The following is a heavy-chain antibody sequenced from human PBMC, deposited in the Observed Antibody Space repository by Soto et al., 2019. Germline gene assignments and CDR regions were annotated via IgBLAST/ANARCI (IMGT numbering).Heavy chain of an antibody. CDR3: RAAGDYGMDV. D-gene: IGHD6-25*01. Sequence: VQLVESGGGVVLPGRSLRLSCAASGFIFSNYGMHWVRQAPGKGLEWVAVIWYDGTNKYYADSVKGRFTISRDNSKNTLYLQMNSLRAEDTAVYYGRAAGDYGMDVWGQGTTVTVSS. CDR2: IWYDGTNK. J-gene: IGHJ6*02. CDR1: GFIFSNYG. V-gene: IGHV3-33*01.